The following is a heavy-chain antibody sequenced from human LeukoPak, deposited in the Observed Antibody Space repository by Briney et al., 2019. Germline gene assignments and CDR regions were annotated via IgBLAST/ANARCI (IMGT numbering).Heavy chain of an antibody. J-gene: IGHJ6*03. CDR1: GGTFSSYA. D-gene: IGHD4-23*01. CDR2: IIPIFGTA. V-gene: IGHV1-69*05. CDR3: ARCRRPTVVTSNYYYYYMDV. Sequence: SVKVSCKAFGGTFSSYAISWVRQAPGQGLEWMGGIIPIFGTANYAQKFQGRVTITTDESTSTAYMELSSLRSEDTAVYYCARCRRPTVVTSNYYYYYMDVWGKGTTVTVSS.